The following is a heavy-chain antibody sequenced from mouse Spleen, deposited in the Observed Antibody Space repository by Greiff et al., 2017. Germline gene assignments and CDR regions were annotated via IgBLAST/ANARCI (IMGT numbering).Heavy chain of an antibody. CDR2: IWSGGST. CDR3: ARKGDYDYDEEAWFAY. CDR1: GFSLTTYG. Sequence: QVQLQQSGPGLLQPSQSLSITCTVSGFSLTTYGVHWVRQSPGKGLEWLGVIWSGGSTDYNATFISRLSISKDNSKSQVFFEMNSLQADDTAIYYCARKGDYDYDEEAWFAYWGQGTLVTVSA. J-gene: IGHJ3*01. D-gene: IGHD2-4*01. V-gene: IGHV2-2*01.